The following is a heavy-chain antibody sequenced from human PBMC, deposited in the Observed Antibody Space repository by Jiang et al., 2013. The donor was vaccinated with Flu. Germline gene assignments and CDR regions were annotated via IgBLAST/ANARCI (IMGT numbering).Heavy chain of an antibody. J-gene: IGHJ5*02. D-gene: IGHD7-27*01. CDR2: IIPIFGTA. CDR3: ARDVGTGASGWFDP. CDR1: GGTFSSYA. Sequence: VSCKASGGTFSSYAISWVRQAPGQGLEWMGGIIPIFGTANYAQKFQGRVTITADKSTSTAYMELSSLRSEDTAVYYCARDVGTGASGWFDPWGQGTLVTVSS. V-gene: IGHV1-69*06.